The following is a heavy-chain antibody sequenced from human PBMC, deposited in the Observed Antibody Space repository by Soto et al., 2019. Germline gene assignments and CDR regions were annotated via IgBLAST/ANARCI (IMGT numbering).Heavy chain of an antibody. CDR1: GDCADSYY. CDR2: IFYSGTT. V-gene: IGHV4-59*02. D-gene: IGHD4-17*01. J-gene: IGHJ4*02. CDR3: ARVGDYGSLDY. Sequence: PSETLSLTCTVSGDCADSYYWSWIRQPPGKGLEYIGFIFYSGTTNYNPSLKSRVTILVDRSRHQISLRLTSVTAADTAVYYCARVGDYGSLDYWGQGTLGILSS.